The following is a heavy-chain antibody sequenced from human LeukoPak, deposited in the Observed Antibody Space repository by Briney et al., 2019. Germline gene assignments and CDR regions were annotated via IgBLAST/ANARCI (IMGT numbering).Heavy chain of an antibody. CDR1: GFTFSDYS. J-gene: IGHJ4*02. D-gene: IGHD3-22*01. V-gene: IGHV3-21*01. CDR2: ITSSSSYI. CDR3: AREASGYYSFDY. Sequence: GGSLRLSCAASGFTFSDYSMNWVRQAPGKGLEWVSSITSSSSYIYYADSVKGRFTISRDNAKNSLYLQMNSLRAEDTAVYYCAREASGYYSFDYWGQGTLVTVSS.